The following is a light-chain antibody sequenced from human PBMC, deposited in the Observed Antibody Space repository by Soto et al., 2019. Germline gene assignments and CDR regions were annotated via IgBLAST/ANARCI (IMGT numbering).Light chain of an antibody. CDR1: QGIGNA. V-gene: IGKV1-6*01. J-gene: IGKJ1*01. CDR3: QHYGGVWT. CDR2: KAS. Sequence: AIQMTQSPSSLSASVGDRVTISCRASQGIGNALGWYQQKPGKPPKVLIYKASTLKSGVPSRFSGSGSATEFILTISSLQPDDFATYHCQHYGGVWTFGQGTKVDIK.